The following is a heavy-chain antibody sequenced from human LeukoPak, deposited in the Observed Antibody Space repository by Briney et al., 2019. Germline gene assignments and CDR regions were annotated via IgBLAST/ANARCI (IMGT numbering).Heavy chain of an antibody. J-gene: IGHJ4*02. CDR1: GGSISSYY. D-gene: IGHD6-6*01. V-gene: IGHV4-4*07. Sequence: SETLSLTCTVSGGSISSYYWSWIRQPAGKGLEWIGRIYTSGSTNYNPSLKSRVTMSVDTSKNQFSLKLSSVTAADTAVYYCARLKTINAARWGQPWYFDYWGQGTLVTVSS. CDR3: ARLKTINAARWGQPWYFDY. CDR2: IYTSGST.